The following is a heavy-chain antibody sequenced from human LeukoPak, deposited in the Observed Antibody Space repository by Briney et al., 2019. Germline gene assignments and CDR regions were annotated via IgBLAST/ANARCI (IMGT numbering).Heavy chain of an antibody. CDR3: EGPRDAQFDY. CDR2: IYYSGST. D-gene: IGHD5-24*01. Sequence: SETLSLTCTVPGGSMSSSSYYWGWIRQPPGKGLEWIGSIYYSGSTYYNPSLKSRVTISVDTSKNQFSLKLSSVTAADTAVYYCEGPRDAQFDYWGQGTLVTVSS. J-gene: IGHJ4*02. CDR1: GGSMSSSSYY. V-gene: IGHV4-39*01.